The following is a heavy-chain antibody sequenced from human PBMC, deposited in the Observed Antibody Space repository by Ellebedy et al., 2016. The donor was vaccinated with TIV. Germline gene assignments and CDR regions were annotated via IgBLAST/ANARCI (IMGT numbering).Heavy chain of an antibody. D-gene: IGHD1-26*01. Sequence: GGSLRLSXTASGFNFSDYAMTWVRQAPGKGLEWVSTISNSGSNTYYTDSVKGRFTISRDNSKNTLYLQMNSLRAEDTAVYYCAGRSGTYSDAFDIWGQGTMVTVSS. CDR2: ISNSGSNT. J-gene: IGHJ3*02. V-gene: IGHV3-23*01. CDR3: AGRSGTYSDAFDI. CDR1: GFNFSDYA.